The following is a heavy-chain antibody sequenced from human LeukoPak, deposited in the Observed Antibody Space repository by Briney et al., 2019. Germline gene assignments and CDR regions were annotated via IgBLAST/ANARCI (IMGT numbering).Heavy chain of an antibody. Sequence: SETLSLTCTVSDYSISSGYGYYWGWIRQPPGKGLEWIGYIYYSGSTNYNPSLKSRVTISVDTSKNQFSLKLSSVTAADTAVYYCARVEEYSSSWGGGQNWFDPWGQGTLVTVSS. CDR1: DYSISSGYGYY. CDR2: IYYSGST. J-gene: IGHJ5*02. V-gene: IGHV4-61*08. D-gene: IGHD6-13*01. CDR3: ARVEEYSSSWGGGQNWFDP.